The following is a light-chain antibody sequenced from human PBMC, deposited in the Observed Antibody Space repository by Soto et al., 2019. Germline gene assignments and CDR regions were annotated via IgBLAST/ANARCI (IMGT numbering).Light chain of an antibody. CDR2: DVS. CDR1: SGDVGGYNY. V-gene: IGLV2-11*01. J-gene: IGLJ3*02. Sequence: QSALTQPRSVSGSPGQSVTISCTGTSGDVGGYNYVSWYQHYPGKAPKLMIYDVSKRPSGVPDRFSGSKSGNTASLTISGLQAEDEADYYCCSYAGSYTWVFGGGTKLTVL. CDR3: CSYAGSYTWV.